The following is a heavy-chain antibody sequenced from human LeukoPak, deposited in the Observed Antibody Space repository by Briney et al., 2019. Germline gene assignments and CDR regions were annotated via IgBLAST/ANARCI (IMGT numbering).Heavy chain of an antibody. D-gene: IGHD1-26*01. CDR3: ARERGGSYISTEDFDY. J-gene: IGHJ4*02. V-gene: IGHV3-48*03. CDR1: GFTFSSYE. CDR2: ISSSGDNI. Sequence: PGGSLRLSCAASGFTFSSYEMNWVRQAPGKGLEWVSYISSSGDNIYYADSVKGRFTISRDNAKNSLYLQMNSLRAEDTAVYYCARERGGSYISTEDFDYWGQGTLVTVSS.